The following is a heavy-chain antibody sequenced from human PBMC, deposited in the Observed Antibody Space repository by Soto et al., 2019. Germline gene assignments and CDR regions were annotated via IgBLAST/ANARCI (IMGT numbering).Heavy chain of an antibody. CDR1: GFTFSDYY. Sequence: GGSLRLSCAASGFTFSDYYMSWVRQAPGRGLEWISYSSNSGTFARYATSVKGRFSISRDNANNSLYLEMNSLRVEDTAVYYCARSGDNFNVLDYWGQGTPVTVLL. CDR2: SSNSGTFA. CDR3: ARSGDNFNVLDY. V-gene: IGHV3-11*06. D-gene: IGHD1-1*01. J-gene: IGHJ4*02.